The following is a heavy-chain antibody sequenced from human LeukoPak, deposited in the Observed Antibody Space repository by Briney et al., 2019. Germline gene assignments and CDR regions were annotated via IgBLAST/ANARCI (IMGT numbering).Heavy chain of an antibody. CDR1: GFTTSSYE. Sequence: GTLCLTCAVSGFTTSSYERVSVGQAPGRERMGWIYINSSNSSIYYKDSVKGRFTISRDNDKTSMYLQMNSLRAEDTAVYYCAELGITMIGGVWGKGPTVTISS. CDR3: AELGITMIGGV. J-gene: IGHJ6*04. CDR2: INSSNSSI. D-gene: IGHD3-10*02. V-gene: IGHV3-48*03.